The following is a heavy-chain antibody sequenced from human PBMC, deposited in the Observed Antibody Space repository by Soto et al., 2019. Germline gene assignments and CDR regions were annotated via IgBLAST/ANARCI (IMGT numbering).Heavy chain of an antibody. CDR3: AREVPGRYYFDY. CDR1: GGTFSSYA. Sequence: GASVKVSCKASGGTFSSYAISWVRQAPGQGLEWMGGIIPIFGTANYAQKFQGRVTITADESTSTAYMELSSLRSEDTAVYYCAREVPGRYYFDYWGQGTLVTVSS. CDR2: IIPIFGTA. V-gene: IGHV1-69*13. J-gene: IGHJ4*02. D-gene: IGHD2-2*01.